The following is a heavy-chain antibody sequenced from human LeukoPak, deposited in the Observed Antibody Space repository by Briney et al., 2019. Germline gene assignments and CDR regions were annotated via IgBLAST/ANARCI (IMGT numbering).Heavy chain of an antibody. CDR2: INPSGGST. CDR3: ARSGARSGAQRWFDP. Sequence: ASVKVSCKASGYTFTSYYMHWVRQAPGQGLEWMGIINPSGGSTSHAQKFQGRVTMTRDTSTSTVYMELSSLRSEDTAVYYCARSGARSGAQRWFDPWGQGTLVTVSS. CDR1: GYTFTSYY. V-gene: IGHV1-46*01. D-gene: IGHD5-24*01. J-gene: IGHJ5*02.